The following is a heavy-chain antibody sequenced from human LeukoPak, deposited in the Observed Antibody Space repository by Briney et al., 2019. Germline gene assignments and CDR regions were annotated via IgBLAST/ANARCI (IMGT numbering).Heavy chain of an antibody. J-gene: IGHJ4*02. D-gene: IGHD3-22*01. V-gene: IGHV3-23*01. CDR3: AKRDSSGYYPYYFDY. Sequence: PGGSLRLSCAASGFTFSSYDMSWVRQAPGRGLEWVSHISVTGGSTNYADSVKGRFTISRDNSRNTLFLQMNSLRAEDTAVYYCAKRDSSGYYPYYFDYWGQGTLVTVSP. CDR1: GFTFSSYD. CDR2: ISVTGGST.